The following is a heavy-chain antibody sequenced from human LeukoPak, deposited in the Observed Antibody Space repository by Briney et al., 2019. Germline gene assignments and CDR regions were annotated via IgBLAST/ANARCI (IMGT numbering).Heavy chain of an antibody. J-gene: IGHJ6*02. CDR1: GYTVTSYY. CDR2: VNPSGSS. Sequence: ASVTVSCKASGYTVTSYYMHLVRQAPGQGLEWMAIVNPSGSSSYAQKFQGRATLTRATSTNTVYMELSGLRSEDTAVYYCASVYKYGMDVWGQGTTVVVSS. V-gene: IGHV1-46*01. CDR3: ASVYKYGMDV.